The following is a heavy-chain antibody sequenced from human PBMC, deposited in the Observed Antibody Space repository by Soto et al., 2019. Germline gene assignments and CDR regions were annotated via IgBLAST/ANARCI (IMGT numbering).Heavy chain of an antibody. CDR1: GGSFISYI. CDR3: AKSLVFVDHAYMDV. CDR2: SIPIQGRA. J-gene: IGHJ6*03. V-gene: IGHV1-69*02. Sequence: QVQLVQSGAEVRKPGSSVKVSCEASGGSFISYIFTWVRQAPGQGLEWMGRSIPIQGRADYALKFQVRVTITADRSTQTGYMELRSLRPEDTALYYCAKSLVFVDHAYMDVWGKATTVTVSS. D-gene: IGHD2-21*01.